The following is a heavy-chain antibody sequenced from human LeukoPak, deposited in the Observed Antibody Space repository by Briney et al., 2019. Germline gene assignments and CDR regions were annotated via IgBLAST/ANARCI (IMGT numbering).Heavy chain of an antibody. CDR1: GGSFSRYA. D-gene: IGHD4-17*01. Sequence: SVKVSCKASGGSFSRYAVSWVRQAPGQGLEWMGGIIPILGTANYAQKFQGRVTITADKSTSTAYMELSSLRSEDTAVYYCARGPDYGDYFDYWGQGTLVTVSS. CDR3: ARGPDYGDYFDY. CDR2: IIPILGTA. V-gene: IGHV1-69*06. J-gene: IGHJ4*02.